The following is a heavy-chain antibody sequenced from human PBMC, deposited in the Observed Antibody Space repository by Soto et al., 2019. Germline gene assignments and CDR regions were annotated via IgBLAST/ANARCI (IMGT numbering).Heavy chain of an antibody. D-gene: IGHD3-3*01. CDR3: AKAPTTYDSPYVFDS. V-gene: IGHV3-23*01. J-gene: IGHJ4*02. CDR1: GFTFSNCA. CDR2: ISGSGGGGTT. Sequence: EVQLLESGGGLGQPGGSLRLACAASGFTFSNCAMSWVRQAPGKGLEWVSSISGSGGGGTTYYADSVKGRFSISRDDFKDTVFLQMNSLRAEDTAVYYCAKAPTTYDSPYVFDSWGQVTLGTVSS.